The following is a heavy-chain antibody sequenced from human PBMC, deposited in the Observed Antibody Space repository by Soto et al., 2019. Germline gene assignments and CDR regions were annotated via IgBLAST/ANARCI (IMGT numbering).Heavy chain of an antibody. CDR2: INTDGSRS. J-gene: IGHJ4*02. V-gene: IGHV3-74*01. Sequence: GGSLRLSCAASGFTFSSHWMHWVRQAPGTGLVWVSRINTDGSRSNYADYVKGRITVFRDNAKDALYWQRNSLRGKDKSVFYCASSMFHPLDLDDWGQGTMVTVSS. D-gene: IGHD3-10*02. CDR3: ASSMFHPLDLDD. CDR1: GFTFSSHW.